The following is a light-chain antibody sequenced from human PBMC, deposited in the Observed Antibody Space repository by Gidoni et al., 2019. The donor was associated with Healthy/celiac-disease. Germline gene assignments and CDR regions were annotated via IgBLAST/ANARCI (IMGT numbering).Light chain of an antibody. CDR2: DDS. J-gene: IGLJ2*01. V-gene: IGLV3-21*02. CDR1: NIGSKS. CDR3: QVWDSSSDHVV. Sequence: SYVLTQPPSVSVAPGQTARNTCGGNNIGSKSVNWYQQKPGQDPGLVGYDDSDRPSGIPERFSGSNSGNTATLTISRVEAGDEADYYCQVWDSSSDHVVFGGGTKLTVL.